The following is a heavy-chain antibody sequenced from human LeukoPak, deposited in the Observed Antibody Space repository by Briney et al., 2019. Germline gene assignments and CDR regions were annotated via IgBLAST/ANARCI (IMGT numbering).Heavy chain of an antibody. CDR3: ARGRGSSGWVRRFDP. V-gene: IGHV4-34*01. D-gene: IGHD6-19*01. CDR1: GGSFSGYY. CDR2: INHSGST. Sequence: SEALSLTCAVYGGSFSGYYWSWIRQPPGKGLEWIGEINHSGSTNYNPSPKSRVTISVDTSKNQFSLKLSSVTAADTAVYYCARGRGSSGWVRRFDPWGQGTLVTVSS. J-gene: IGHJ5*02.